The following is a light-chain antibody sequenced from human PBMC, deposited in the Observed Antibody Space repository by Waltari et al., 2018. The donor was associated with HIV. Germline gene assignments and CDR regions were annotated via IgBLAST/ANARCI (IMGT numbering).Light chain of an antibody. CDR2: DVS. CDR3: CSYAGSYTFV. V-gene: IGLV2-11*01. CDR1: SSDVGCYNY. Sequence: QSALTQPRSVSGSPGQSVTISCTGTSSDVGCYNYVSWYQQPPGKAPKLMIYDVSKRPSGVPDRFSGSKSGNTASLTISGLQAEDEADYYCCSYAGSYTFVFGGGTKLTVL. J-gene: IGLJ2*01.